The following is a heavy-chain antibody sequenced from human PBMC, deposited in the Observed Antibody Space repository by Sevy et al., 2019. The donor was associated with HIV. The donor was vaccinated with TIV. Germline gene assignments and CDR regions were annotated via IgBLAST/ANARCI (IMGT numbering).Heavy chain of an antibody. CDR3: TTITNSSSTSPREFDY. J-gene: IGHJ4*02. CDR1: GFSLNNAW. D-gene: IGHD2-2*01. Sequence: GGSLRLSCAASGFSLNNAWMSWVRQAPGKGLEWVGRIKSKADGGTTDYAAPVKGRFTTSSDDSKNTLYLQMNSLKTEDTAIYYCTTITNSSSTSPREFDYWGQGSLVTVSS. CDR2: IKSKADGGTT. V-gene: IGHV3-15*01.